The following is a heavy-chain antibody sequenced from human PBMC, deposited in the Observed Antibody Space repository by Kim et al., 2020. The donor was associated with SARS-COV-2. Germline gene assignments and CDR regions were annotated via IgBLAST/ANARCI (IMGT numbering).Heavy chain of an antibody. Sequence: YNPSLKSRVTISVDTSKSQFSLKLSSVTAADTAVYYCARATMVRGASYGYWGQGTLVTVSS. J-gene: IGHJ4*02. V-gene: IGHV4-34*01. CDR3: ARATMVRGASYGY. D-gene: IGHD3-10*01.